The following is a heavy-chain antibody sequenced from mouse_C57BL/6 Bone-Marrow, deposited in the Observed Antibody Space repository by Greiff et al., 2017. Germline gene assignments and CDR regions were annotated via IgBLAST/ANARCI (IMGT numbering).Heavy chain of an antibody. CDR3: ARLEFDGSSGDWYFDV. D-gene: IGHD1-1*01. CDR1: GYTFTSYD. V-gene: IGHV1-85*01. CDR2: IYPRDGST. Sequence: VKLVESGPELVKPGASVKLSCKASGYTFTSYDINWVKQRPGQGLEWIGWIYPRDGSTKYNEKFKGKATLTVDTSSSTAYMELHSLTSEDSAVYFCARLEFDGSSGDWYFDVWGTGTTVNVSS. J-gene: IGHJ1*03.